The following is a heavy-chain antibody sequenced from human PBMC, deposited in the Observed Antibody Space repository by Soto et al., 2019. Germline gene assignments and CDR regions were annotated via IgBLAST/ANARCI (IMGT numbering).Heavy chain of an antibody. V-gene: IGHV4-34*01. D-gene: IGHD3-22*01. J-gene: IGHJ2*01. Sequence: SETLSLTCAVYGGSLSGYYWSWIRQPPGKGLEWIGEINHSGSTNFNPSLESRVTLSVDTSKNQFSLKLNSVAAADTALYYCAGGIAMKVVSQGDASDNDQFDSWGRGGLVTVSS. CDR3: AGGIAMKVVSQGDASDNDQFDS. CDR1: GGSLSGYY. CDR2: INHSGST.